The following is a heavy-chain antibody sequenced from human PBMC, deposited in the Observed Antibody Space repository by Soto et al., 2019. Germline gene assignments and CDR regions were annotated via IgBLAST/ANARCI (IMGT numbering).Heavy chain of an antibody. J-gene: IGHJ4*02. V-gene: IGHV3-64D*06. D-gene: IGHD4-17*01. CDR2: ISSNGGST. Sequence: WWSLRLSFASSGFTFSSYAMHWVRQAPGKGLEYVSAISSNGGSTYYADSVKGRFTISRDNSKNTLYLQMSSLRAEDTAVYYCVKDGHDYAHYWGQGTLVTVSS. CDR3: VKDGHDYAHY. CDR1: GFTFSSYA.